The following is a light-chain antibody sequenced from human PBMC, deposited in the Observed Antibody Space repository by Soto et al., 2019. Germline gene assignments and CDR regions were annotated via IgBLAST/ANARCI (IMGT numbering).Light chain of an antibody. V-gene: IGKV3-15*01. CDR1: QSVSNK. J-gene: IGKJ1*01. CDR3: QQYDNWPRT. CDR2: GAS. Sequence: EVVMTQSPAVLSMSPGERATLSCRASQSVSNKVAWYQQKPGQAPRLLIHGASTRSDGISARFRGSGSGTECTLTISSLQSEDFSLYYCQQYDNWPRTFGQGTKVEI.